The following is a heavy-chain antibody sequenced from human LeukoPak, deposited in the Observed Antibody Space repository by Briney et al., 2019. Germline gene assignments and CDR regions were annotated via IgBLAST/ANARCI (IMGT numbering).Heavy chain of an antibody. J-gene: IGHJ4*02. V-gene: IGHV3-30*18. CDR1: GFTVSSNY. Sequence: GGSLRLSCAASGFTVSSNYMSWVRQAPGKGLEWVAVISYDGSNKYYADSVKGRFTISRDNSKNTLYLQMNSLRAEDTAVYYCAKDTISGSCYPDYWGQGTLVTVSS. D-gene: IGHD2-15*01. CDR2: ISYDGSNK. CDR3: AKDTISGSCYPDY.